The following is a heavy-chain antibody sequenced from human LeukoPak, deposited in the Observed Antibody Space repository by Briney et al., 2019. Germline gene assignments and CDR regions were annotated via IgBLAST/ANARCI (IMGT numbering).Heavy chain of an antibody. V-gene: IGHV3-9*01. CDR2: ISWNSGTI. Sequence: GMSLRLSCAASGFTFDDYAMHWVRQAPGKGLEWVSGISWNSGTIGHADSVKGRFTISRDNAKDSLYLQMNSLRTDDTALYYCARGLEKGYSYGIDYWGQGTLVTVSS. CDR1: GFTFDDYA. D-gene: IGHD5-18*01. CDR3: ARGLEKGYSYGIDY. J-gene: IGHJ4*02.